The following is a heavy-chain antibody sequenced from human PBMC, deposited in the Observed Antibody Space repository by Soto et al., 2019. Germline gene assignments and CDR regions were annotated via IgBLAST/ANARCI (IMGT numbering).Heavy chain of an antibody. CDR2: IYWNDEM. D-gene: IGHD2-21*02. V-gene: IGHV2-5*01. CDR3: ARANDCHYA. J-gene: IGHJ5*02. CDR1: GFSLTTIGVG. Sequence: SGPTLVNPTHTRTLTCTFSGFSLTTIGVGVGWIRQPPGKALEWLASIYWNDEMRYSPSLKSRLTITKATSKNEVVRTIANMYPVDTATYSGARANDCHYAWGKGILVTVSS.